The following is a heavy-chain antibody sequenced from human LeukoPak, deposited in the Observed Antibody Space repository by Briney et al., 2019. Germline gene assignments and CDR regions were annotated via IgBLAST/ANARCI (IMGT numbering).Heavy chain of an antibody. D-gene: IGHD3-3*01. J-gene: IGHJ5*02. CDR3: ARVGVSITIFGVAHNWFDP. CDR2: IYYSGST. V-gene: IGHV4-59*01. CDR1: GGSISSYY. Sequence: PSETLSLTCTVSGGSISSYYWSWIRQPPGKGLEWLGYIYYSGSTNYNPSLKSRVTISVDTSKNQFSLKLSSVTAADTAVYYCARVGVSITIFGVAHNWFDPWGQGTLVIVSS.